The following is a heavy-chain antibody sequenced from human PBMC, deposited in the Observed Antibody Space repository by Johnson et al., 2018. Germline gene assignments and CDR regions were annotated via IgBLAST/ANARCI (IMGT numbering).Heavy chain of an antibody. CDR2: ISYDGSNK. CDR3: APVIAVPGTLDFQH. CDR1: GFTFRSFG. D-gene: IGHD6-19*01. Sequence: QVQLQESGGGVVQXGRSXRLXCVVSGFTFRSFGMNWVRQAPGKGLEWVAVISYDGSNKYYADAVKGRFTISRDNSKNTLYLQMNSLSAEDTAVYYCAPVIAVPGTLDFQHWGQGTLVIVSS. J-gene: IGHJ1*01. V-gene: IGHV3-30*03.